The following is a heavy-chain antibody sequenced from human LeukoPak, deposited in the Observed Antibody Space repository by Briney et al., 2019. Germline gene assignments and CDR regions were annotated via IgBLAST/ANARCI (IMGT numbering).Heavy chain of an antibody. V-gene: IGHV3-23*01. D-gene: IGHD5/OR15-5a*01. CDR1: GFTFSSYA. J-gene: IGHJ4*02. Sequence: PGGSLRLSCEASGFTFSSYAMSWVRQAPGKGLEWVAAISGPAGSWDYADSVKGRFTVSRDNSKNTLFLRMNSLRAEDTATYYCAKKVGLVSAPLWYFDVWGQGTLVAVSS. CDR2: ISGPAGSW. CDR3: AKKVGLVSAPLWYFDV.